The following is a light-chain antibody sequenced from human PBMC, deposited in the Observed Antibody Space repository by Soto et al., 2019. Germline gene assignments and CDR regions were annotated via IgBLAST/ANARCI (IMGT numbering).Light chain of an antibody. CDR3: QQYDSSPWT. Sequence: EIVLTQSPGTLSLSPGERATLSCRASQSVSILLAWYQQTPGQAPRLLVYDTSYRATGVPDRFSGSGSGTDFTLTISRLEPEDSAVYYCQQYDSSPWTFGQGTRWIS. J-gene: IGKJ1*01. CDR1: QSVSIL. V-gene: IGKV3-20*01. CDR2: DTS.